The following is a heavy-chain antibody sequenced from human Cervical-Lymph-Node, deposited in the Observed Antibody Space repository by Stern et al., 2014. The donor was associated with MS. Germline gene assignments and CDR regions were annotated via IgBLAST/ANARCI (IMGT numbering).Heavy chain of an antibody. CDR1: GFTLTNHG. J-gene: IGHJ4*02. CDR3: ARDRGLVGNTTDDY. Sequence: QVQLVESGAEVKKPGASVKVSCKASGFTLTNHGISWVRQAPGQGLEWMGGINGYNGNIDFAQKFQGRLIMTTDTSTSTVYMELRSLGFDDTAVYYCARDRGLVGNTTDDYWGQGTLVTVSS. D-gene: IGHD1-26*01. V-gene: IGHV1-18*01. CDR2: INGYNGNI.